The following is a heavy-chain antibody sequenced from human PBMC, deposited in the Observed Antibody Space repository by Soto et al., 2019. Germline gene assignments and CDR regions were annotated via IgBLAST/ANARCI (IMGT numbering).Heavy chain of an antibody. D-gene: IGHD3-22*01. Sequence: ASVKVSCKASGYTFTSYYMHWVRQAPGQGLEWMGIINPSGGSTSYAQKFQGRVTMTRDTSTSTVYMELSSLGSEDTAVYYCARESYDSSGYSTNYYYYGMDVWGQGTTVTVSS. CDR1: GYTFTSYY. V-gene: IGHV1-46*01. J-gene: IGHJ6*02. CDR3: ARESYDSSGYSTNYYYYGMDV. CDR2: INPSGGST.